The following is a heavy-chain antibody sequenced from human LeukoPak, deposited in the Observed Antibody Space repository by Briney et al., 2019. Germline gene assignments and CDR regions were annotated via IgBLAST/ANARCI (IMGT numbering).Heavy chain of an antibody. CDR3: ASGGSRVSGHDY. CDR2: IYYSEST. V-gene: IGHV4-59*01. J-gene: IGHJ4*02. CDR1: GGSISSYC. D-gene: IGHD2-15*01. Sequence: SETLSLTCTVSGGSISSYCWSWIRQPPGKGLEWIGYIYYSESTNYNPSLKSRVTISVDTSKNQFSLKLSSVTAADTAVYYCASGGSRVSGHDYWGQGTLVTVSS.